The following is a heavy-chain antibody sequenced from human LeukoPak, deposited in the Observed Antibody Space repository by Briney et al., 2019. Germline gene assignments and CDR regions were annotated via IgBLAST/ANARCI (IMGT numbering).Heavy chain of an antibody. CDR2: INHSGST. Sequence: SETLSLTCAVYGGSFSGYYWSWIRQPPGKGLEWIGEINHSGSTNYNPSLKSRVTMSVDTSKKQFSLKLSSVNAADTAVYYCAGLGRDDYKYEHGSPYYLDYWGQGTLVTVSS. D-gene: IGHD5-24*01. J-gene: IGHJ4*02. V-gene: IGHV4-34*01. CDR3: AGLGRDDYKYEHGSPYYLDY. CDR1: GGSFSGYY.